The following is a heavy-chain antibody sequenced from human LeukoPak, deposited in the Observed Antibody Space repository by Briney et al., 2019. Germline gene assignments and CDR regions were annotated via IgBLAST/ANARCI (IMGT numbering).Heavy chain of an antibody. J-gene: IGHJ6*03. Sequence: SSEPLSLTCTVCGGSFSSYYWSWLRQPAGKGLEWIGRIYTSGSTNYNPSLKSRVTMSVDTSKNQFSLKLSSVAAADTAVYYCARAGAHDYYYYYIDVWGKGTTVTVSS. CDR1: GGSFSSYY. V-gene: IGHV4-4*07. D-gene: IGHD1-26*01. CDR3: ARAGAHDYYYYYIDV. CDR2: IYTSGST.